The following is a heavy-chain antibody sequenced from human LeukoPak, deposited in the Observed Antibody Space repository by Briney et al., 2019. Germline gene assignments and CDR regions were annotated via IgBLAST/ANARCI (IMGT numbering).Heavy chain of an antibody. V-gene: IGHV4-59*01. CDR1: GGSISSYY. CDR2: IYYSGT. CDR3: ARGPSSFDP. J-gene: IGHJ5*02. Sequence: PSETLSLTCTVSGGSISSYYWSWIRQPPGKGLEYVGYIYYSGTNYNPSLRSRVTISVDTSKNQFSLKLNSVTAADTAVYYCARGPSSFDPWGQGTLVTVSS.